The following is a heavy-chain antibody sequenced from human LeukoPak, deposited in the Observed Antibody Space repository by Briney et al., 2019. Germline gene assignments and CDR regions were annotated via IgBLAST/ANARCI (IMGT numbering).Heavy chain of an antibody. CDR1: GYTFTGYY. V-gene: IGHV1-2*02. D-gene: IGHD4-11*01. CDR3: ARGPSTTVTNRNYFDY. CDR2: ITPNSGGT. J-gene: IGHJ4*02. Sequence: ASVKVSCKASGYTFTGYYIHWVRQAPGQGLEWMGWITPNSGGTNYAQKFQGRVTVTRDTSISTAYMELSRLRSDDTAVYYCARGPSTTVTNRNYFDYWGQGTLVTVSS.